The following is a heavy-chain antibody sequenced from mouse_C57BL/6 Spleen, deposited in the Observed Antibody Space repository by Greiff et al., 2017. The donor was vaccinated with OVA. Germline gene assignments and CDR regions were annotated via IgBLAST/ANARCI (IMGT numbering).Heavy chain of an antibody. CDR3: ARKVGSYGNYQFAY. CDR1: GYTFTSYW. J-gene: IGHJ3*01. CDR2: IDPSDSYT. D-gene: IGHD2-1*01. Sequence: QVQLQQPGAELVKPGASVKLSCKASGYTFTSYWMQWVKQRPGQGLEWIGEIDPSDSYTNYNQKFKGKATLTVDTSSSTAYMQLSSLTSEDSAVYYCARKVGSYGNYQFAYWGQGTLVTVSA. V-gene: IGHV1-50*01.